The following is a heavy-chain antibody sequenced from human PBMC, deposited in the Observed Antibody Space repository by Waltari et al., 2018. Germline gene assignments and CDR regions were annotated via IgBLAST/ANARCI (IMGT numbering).Heavy chain of an antibody. CDR3: ARGRIYYYYYMDV. CDR2: INHSGST. CDR1: GGSFRGYS. V-gene: IGHV4-34*01. Sequence: QVQLQQWGAGLLKPSETLSLPCAVHGGSFRGYSWSWLRQPPGEGLGGFGEINHSGSTNYNPSLKGRVTISVDTSKNQFSLKLSSVTAADTAVYYCARGRIYYYYYMDVWGKGTTVTVSS. J-gene: IGHJ6*03.